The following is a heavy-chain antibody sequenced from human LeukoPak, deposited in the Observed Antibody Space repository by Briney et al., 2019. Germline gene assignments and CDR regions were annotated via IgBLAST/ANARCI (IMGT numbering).Heavy chain of an antibody. CDR1: GGTFCSYA. Sequence: SVKVSCKASGGTFCSYAISWVRQAPGQGLEWMGGLIPIFGTANYAQKFQGRVTITADESTSTAYMELSSLRSEDTAVYYCARVYGSGKSARHFYYYYYMDVWGKGTTVTVSS. J-gene: IGHJ6*03. D-gene: IGHD3-10*01. CDR2: LIPIFGTA. CDR3: ARVYGSGKSARHFYYYYYMDV. V-gene: IGHV1-69*01.